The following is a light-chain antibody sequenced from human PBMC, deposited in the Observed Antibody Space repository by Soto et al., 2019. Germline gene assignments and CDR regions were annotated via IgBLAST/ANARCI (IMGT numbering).Light chain of an antibody. J-gene: IGLJ3*02. V-gene: IGLV2-11*01. CDR2: DVA. CDR3: CSYAGSYTWV. CDR1: SSDVGNYNY. Sequence: QSALTHPRSVSGSPGQSVTISCTGTSSDVGNYNYVAWYRQHPGKAPKLMIYDVAQRPSGVPDRFSGSKSGNTASLTISGLQAEDEADYYCCSYAGSYTWVFGGGTKLTVL.